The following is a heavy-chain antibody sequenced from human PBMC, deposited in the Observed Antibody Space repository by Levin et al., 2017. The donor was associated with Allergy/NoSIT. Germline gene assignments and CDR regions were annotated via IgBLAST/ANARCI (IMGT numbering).Heavy chain of an antibody. D-gene: IGHD6-13*01. CDR1: GFTFSSYA. CDR3: AKGRGLYSSSWPFDY. Sequence: GESLKISCAASGFTFSSYAMSWVRQAPGKGLEWVSAISGSGGSTYYADSVKGRFTISRDNSKNTLYLQMNSLRAEDTAVYYCAKGRGLYSSSWPFDYWGQGTLVTVSS. V-gene: IGHV3-23*01. CDR2: ISGSGGST. J-gene: IGHJ4*02.